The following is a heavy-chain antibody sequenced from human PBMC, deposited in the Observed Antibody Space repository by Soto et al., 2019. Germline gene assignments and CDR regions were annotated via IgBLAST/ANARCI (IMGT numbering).Heavy chain of an antibody. V-gene: IGHV4-59*08. Sequence: VGVGSRGGCSGRWIRQPPGKGLEWIGYIYYSGSTNYNPSLKSRVTISVDTSKNQLSLKLSSVTAADTAVYYCARRYGYYFDYWGQGTLVTVSS. CDR2: IYYSGST. CDR3: ARRYGYYFDY. J-gene: IGHJ4*02. CDR1: VGSRGGCS. D-gene: IGHD4-17*01.